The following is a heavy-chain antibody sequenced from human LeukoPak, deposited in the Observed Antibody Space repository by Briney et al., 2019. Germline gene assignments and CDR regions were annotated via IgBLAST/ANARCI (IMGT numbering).Heavy chain of an antibody. CDR3: AKGLEGVAGPFDY. D-gene: IGHD2-15*01. V-gene: IGHV3-64*04. J-gene: IGHJ4*02. Sequence: GGSLRLSCSASGFTFSSYAMHWVRQAPGKGLEYVSAISSNGGSTYYADSVKGRFTISRDNSKNTLYLQMNSLRAEDTAVYYCAKGLEGVAGPFDYWGQGTLVTVSS. CDR2: ISSNGGST. CDR1: GFTFSSYA.